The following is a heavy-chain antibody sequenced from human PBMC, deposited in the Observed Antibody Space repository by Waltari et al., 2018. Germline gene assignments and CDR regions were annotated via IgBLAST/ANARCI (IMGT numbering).Heavy chain of an antibody. CDR2: IFPRDSDT. D-gene: IGHD3-10*01. Sequence: EVQLVQSGAEVKKPGESLKISCKGSGYSFTSYWIGWVRQMPGKGLEWMGVIFPRDSDTRYSPSFQGQVTISADKSITTAFLHWSSLKASDTAMYYCARLSDGVTWFDPWGQGTLVSVSS. CDR3: ARLSDGVTWFDP. V-gene: IGHV5-51*01. CDR1: GYSFTSYW. J-gene: IGHJ5*02.